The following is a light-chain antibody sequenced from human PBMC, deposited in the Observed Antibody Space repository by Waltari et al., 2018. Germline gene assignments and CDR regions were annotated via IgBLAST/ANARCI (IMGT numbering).Light chain of an antibody. CDR2: DVS. J-gene: IGKJ1*01. Sequence: EIVLTQSPGTLSLSPGESATLSCRASQSVGTSVTWYQQKPGQAPRLLIYDVSNRATAIPDRFSGSGSGTDFTLTISSLEPEDFAVYYSHQRSNWPRTFGQGTKVELK. V-gene: IGKV3-11*01. CDR1: QSVGTS. CDR3: HQRSNWPRT.